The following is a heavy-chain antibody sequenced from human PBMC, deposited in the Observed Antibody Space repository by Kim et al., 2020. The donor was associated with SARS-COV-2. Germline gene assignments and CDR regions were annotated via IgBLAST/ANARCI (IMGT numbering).Heavy chain of an antibody. J-gene: IGHJ4*02. V-gene: IGHV3-74*01. CDR3: ASGLTPGQY. CDR2: GGST. Sequence: GGSTSYADSVKGRFTISRDNAKNTRYLQMNSLRAEDTAVYYCASGLTPGQYWGQGTLVTVSS. D-gene: IGHD2-15*01.